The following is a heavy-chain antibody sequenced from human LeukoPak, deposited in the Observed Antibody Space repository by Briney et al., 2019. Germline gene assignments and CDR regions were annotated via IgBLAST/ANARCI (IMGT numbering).Heavy chain of an antibody. D-gene: IGHD3-22*01. CDR2: ISGSGGST. CDR1: GFTFSSYA. V-gene: IGHV3-23*01. Sequence: GGSLRLSCAASGFTFSSYAMSWVRQAPGKGLEWVSAISGSGGSTYYADSVKGRFTISRDNSKNTLYLQMNSLRAEDTALYYCAKSSYYDTSGSYREYYFDYWGQGALVTVSS. J-gene: IGHJ4*02. CDR3: AKSSYYDTSGSYREYYFDY.